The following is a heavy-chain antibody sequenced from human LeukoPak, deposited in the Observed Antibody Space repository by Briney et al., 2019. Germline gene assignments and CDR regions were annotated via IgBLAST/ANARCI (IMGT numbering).Heavy chain of an antibody. CDR1: GFTFSSYA. V-gene: IGHV3-23*01. Sequence: RGSLRLSCAASGFTFSSYAMSWVRQAPGKGLEWVSAISDSGTSTYYADSVKGRFTISRDNSKNTLYLQINSLRPEDTAVYYCARTFLSGDGKKVGYFDDWGQGTLVTVSS. D-gene: IGHD5-24*01. CDR3: ARTFLSGDGKKVGYFDD. CDR2: ISDSGTST. J-gene: IGHJ4*02.